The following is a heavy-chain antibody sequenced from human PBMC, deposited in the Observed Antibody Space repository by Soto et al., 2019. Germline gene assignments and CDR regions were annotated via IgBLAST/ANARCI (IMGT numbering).Heavy chain of an antibody. CDR1: GYILTNYA. J-gene: IGHJ4*02. CDR2: INHGNGNT. D-gene: IGHD6-13*01. Sequence: GASVKVSCKASGYILTNYAMQWVRQAPGQRLEWMGWINHGNGNTEYSEKFQGRVTITRDTSARSVYMELSSLRSEDTAVYYCARSSTVDTTAAGTNFDYWGKGTLVTVSS. V-gene: IGHV1-3*01. CDR3: ARSSTVDTTAAGTNFDY.